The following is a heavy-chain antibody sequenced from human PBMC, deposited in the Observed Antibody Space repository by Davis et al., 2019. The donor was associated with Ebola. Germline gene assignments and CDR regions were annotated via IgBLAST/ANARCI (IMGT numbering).Heavy chain of an antibody. CDR2: IKQDGSEK. J-gene: IGHJ4*02. D-gene: IGHD3-10*01. CDR3: ARGPYGSGSPSFDY. CDR1: GFTFSSYW. V-gene: IGHV3-7*03. Sequence: GESLKISCAASGFTFSSYWMSWVRQAPGKGLEWVANIKQDGSEKYYVDSVKGRFTISRDNAKNSLYLQMNSLRAEDTAVYYCARGPYGSGSPSFDYWGQGTLVTVSS.